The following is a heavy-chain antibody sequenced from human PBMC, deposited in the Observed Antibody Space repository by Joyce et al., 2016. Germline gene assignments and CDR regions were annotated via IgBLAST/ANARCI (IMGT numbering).Heavy chain of an antibody. D-gene: IGHD6-13*01. J-gene: IGHJ4*02. CDR3: TTRYSSSWYFFDY. Sequence: EVRLVESGGNLVKPGGSLRLSCAASGFTFRDAWMSWVRQAPGKGLEWVGHIKSKTDGGTTDFAAPVKGRFTISRDDSKNTLYLQMNSLKTEDTAVYYCTTRYSSSWYFFDYWGRGTMVTVSA. V-gene: IGHV3-15*01. CDR2: IKSKTDGGTT. CDR1: GFTFRDAW.